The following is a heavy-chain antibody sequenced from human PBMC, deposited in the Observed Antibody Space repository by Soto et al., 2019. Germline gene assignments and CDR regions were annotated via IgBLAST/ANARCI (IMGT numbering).Heavy chain of an antibody. V-gene: IGHV1-69*01. J-gene: IGHJ6*02. CDR3: ARGGEQLGRQYYYYGRDV. Sequence: TVPCTSSGGTYSIYASSWVQQANGQGLEWMGGIIPIFGTANYAQKFQGRVTITADESTSTAYMELGSLRSEYTAVYYCARGGEQLGRQYYYYGRDVWGQGTTVYVSS. CDR2: IIPIFGTA. CDR1: GGTYSIYA. D-gene: IGHD6-6*01.